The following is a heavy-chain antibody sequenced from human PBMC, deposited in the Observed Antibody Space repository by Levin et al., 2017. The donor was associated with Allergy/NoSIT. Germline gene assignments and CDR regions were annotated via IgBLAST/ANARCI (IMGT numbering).Heavy chain of an antibody. CDR2: VYYTGST. CDR1: CGSLRSYF. V-gene: IGHV4-59*08. Sequence: SQTLSLPCPVSCGSLRSYFWSWIRQPPGKGLEWIGYVYYTGSTNYDPSLKSRITMSVDTSKNQFSLKLSSVTAADTAVYYCARQSRSFDGSYFDYWGQGILVTVSS. D-gene: IGHD3-9*01. CDR3: ARQSRSFDGSYFDY. J-gene: IGHJ4*02.